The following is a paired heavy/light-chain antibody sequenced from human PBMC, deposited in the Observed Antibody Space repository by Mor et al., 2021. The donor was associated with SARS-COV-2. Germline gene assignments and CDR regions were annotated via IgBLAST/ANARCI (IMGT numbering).Light chain of an antibody. CDR3: GTWDSSLSAGGV. CDR1: SSNIGNNY. V-gene: IGLV1-51*01. CDR2: DNN. J-gene: IGLJ1*01. Sequence: QSVLTQPPSVSAAPGQKVTISCSGSSSNIGNNYVSWYQQLPGTAPKLLIYDNNKRPSGIPDRFSGSKSGTSATLGITGLQTGDEADYYCGTWDSSLSAGGVFGTGTKVTVL.
Heavy chain of an antibody. CDR3: ARDLVPIQLWLSYYYYGMDV. CDR2: INAGNGNT. J-gene: IGHJ6*02. V-gene: IGHV1-3*01. D-gene: IGHD5-18*01. CDR1: GYTFTSYA. Sequence: QVQLVQSGAEVKKPGASVKVSCKASGYTFTSYAMHWVRQAPGQRLEWMGWINAGNGNTKYSQKFQGRVTITRDTSASTAYMELSSLRSEDTAVYYCARDLVPIQLWLSYYYYGMDVWGQGTTVTVSS.